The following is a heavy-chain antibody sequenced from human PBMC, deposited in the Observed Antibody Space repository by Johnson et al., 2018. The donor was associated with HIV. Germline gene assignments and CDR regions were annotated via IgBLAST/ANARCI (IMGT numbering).Heavy chain of an antibody. D-gene: IGHD6-19*01. V-gene: IGHV3-9*01. CDR1: GFTFDDYA. CDR2: LSWNGGSI. Sequence: VQLVESGGGLVQPGRSLRLSCAASGFTFDDYAMHWVRQAPGKGLEWVSGLSWNGGSIGYADSVKGRFPISRDNAKSSLFLQMNSLRGEDTALYYCGKVRIPVAGFDAFDIWGQGTMVTVSS. CDR3: GKVRIPVAGFDAFDI. J-gene: IGHJ3*02.